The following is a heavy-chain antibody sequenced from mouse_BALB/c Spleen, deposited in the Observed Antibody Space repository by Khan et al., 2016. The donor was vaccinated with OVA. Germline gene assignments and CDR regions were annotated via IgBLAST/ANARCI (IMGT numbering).Heavy chain of an antibody. D-gene: IGHD2-2*01. V-gene: IGHV1S135*01. Sequence: VQLQQSGPELMKPGASVKISCKASGYSFTTYYIHWVIQSHGKSLEWTGFIDPFSGGTTYNQKFKGKATLTADKSSSTAYIHLSNLTSEDSAVYYCTRHGYVAWFTYWGQGTLVTVSA. CDR3: TRHGYVAWFTY. J-gene: IGHJ3*01. CDR1: GYSFTTYY. CDR2: IDPFSGGT.